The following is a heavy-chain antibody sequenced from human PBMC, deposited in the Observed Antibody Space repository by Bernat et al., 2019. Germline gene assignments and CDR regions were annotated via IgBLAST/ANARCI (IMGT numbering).Heavy chain of an antibody. CDR1: GYTFTGYY. Sequence: QVQLVQSGAEVKKPGASLKVSCKASGYTFTGYYMHWVRQAPGQGLEWMGRINPNSGGTNYAQKFQGRVTMTRDTSISTAYMELSRLRSDDTAVYYCARVSRSSSPGYYYYYMDVWGKGTTVTVS. CDR3: ARVSRSSSPGYYYYYMDV. V-gene: IGHV1-2*06. CDR2: INPNSGGT. J-gene: IGHJ6*03. D-gene: IGHD6-13*01.